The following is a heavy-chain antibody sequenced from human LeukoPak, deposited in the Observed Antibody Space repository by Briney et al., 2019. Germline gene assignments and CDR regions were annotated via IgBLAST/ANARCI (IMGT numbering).Heavy chain of an antibody. D-gene: IGHD3-9*01. CDR1: GGSFSGYY. J-gene: IGHJ4*02. CDR2: INHSGST. Sequence: PSETLSLTCAVYGGSFSGYYWSWIRQPPGKGLEWIGEINHSGSTNYNPSLKSRVTISVDTSKNQFSLKLSSVTAADTAVYYCARKVPYYDILTGDHPFDYWGQGTLVTVSS. CDR3: ARKVPYYDILTGDHPFDY. V-gene: IGHV4-34*01.